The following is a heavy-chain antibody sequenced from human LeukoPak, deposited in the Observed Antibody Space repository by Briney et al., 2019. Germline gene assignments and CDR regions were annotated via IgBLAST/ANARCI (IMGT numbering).Heavy chain of an antibody. CDR1: GFTVRNNH. V-gene: IGHV3-53*04. J-gene: IGHJ5*02. CDR2: IDSRDNT. D-gene: IGHD1-14*01. Sequence: QPGGSLRLSCAASGFTVRNNHMSWVRQAPGKGLEWVSVIDSRDNTYHADSVKGRFTISRHTSKNTLYLQMNSLRAEDTAVYYCARELTPLRGAFDPWGPGTLVTVSS. CDR3: ARELTPLRGAFDP.